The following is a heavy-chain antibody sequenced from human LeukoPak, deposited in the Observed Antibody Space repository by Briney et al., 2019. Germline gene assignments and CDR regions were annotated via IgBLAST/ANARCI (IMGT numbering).Heavy chain of an antibody. Sequence: GGSLRLSCAASGVTLTGYAVSWGRQAPGKGLEWVSALSGSGGSTYYADSVKGRFTISRDNSKNTLYLQMNSLRAEDTTVYYCAKPFFRSGSGYFDYWGQGTLVTVSS. D-gene: IGHD3-10*01. CDR1: GVTLTGYA. V-gene: IGHV3-23*01. J-gene: IGHJ4*02. CDR3: AKPFFRSGSGYFDY. CDR2: LSGSGGST.